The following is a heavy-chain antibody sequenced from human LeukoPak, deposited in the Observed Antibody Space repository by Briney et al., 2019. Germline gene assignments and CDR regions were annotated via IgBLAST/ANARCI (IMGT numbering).Heavy chain of an antibody. Sequence: GASVKVSCKASGYTFTSYYMHWVRQAPGQGLERMGIINPSGGNTSYAQKFQGRVTMTRDTSTSTVYMELSSLRSEDTAVYYCARARYGGNPLGENYYYGMAVWGQGATVTASS. CDR1: GYTFTSYY. CDR3: ARARYGGNPLGENYYYGMAV. D-gene: IGHD4-23*01. J-gene: IGHJ6*02. CDR2: INPSGGNT. V-gene: IGHV1-46*01.